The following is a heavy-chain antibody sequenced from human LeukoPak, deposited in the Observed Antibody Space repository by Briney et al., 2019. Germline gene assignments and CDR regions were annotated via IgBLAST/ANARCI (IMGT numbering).Heavy chain of an antibody. CDR2: IIPILGIA. V-gene: IGHV1-69*04. D-gene: IGHD2-15*01. CDR3: ARSSLVVVAATYYYYGMDV. Sequence: ASVKVSCKASGGTFSSYAISWVRQAPGQGLEWMGRIIPILGIANYAQKFQGRVTITADKSTSTAYMELSSLRSEDTAVYYCARSSLVVVAATYYYYGMDVWGQGTTVTVSS. CDR1: GGTFSSYA. J-gene: IGHJ6*02.